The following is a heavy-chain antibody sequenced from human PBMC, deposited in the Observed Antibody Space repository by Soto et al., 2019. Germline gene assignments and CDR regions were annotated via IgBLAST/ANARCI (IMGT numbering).Heavy chain of an antibody. J-gene: IGHJ5*01. CDR2: IYYSGST. V-gene: IGHV4-31*03. Sequence: SETLSLTCTVSGGSISSGGYYWRWIRQHPGKGLEWIGYIYYSGSTYYNPSLKSRVTISVDTSKNQFSLKLSSVTAADTAVYYCAREMITCGRVIPKRWFDPWGQGTLVTVSS. CDR1: GGSISSGGYY. D-gene: IGHD3-16*02. CDR3: AREMITCGRVIPKRWFDP.